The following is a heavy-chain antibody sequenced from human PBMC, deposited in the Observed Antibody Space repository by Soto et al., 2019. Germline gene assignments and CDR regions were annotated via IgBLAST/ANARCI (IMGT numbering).Heavy chain of an antibody. CDR2: IIPILGIA. D-gene: IGHD2-2*01. CDR3: ATGHCSTSCDGYYYYYMDV. V-gene: IGHV1-69*02. CDR1: GGTFSSYT. J-gene: IGHJ6*03. Sequence: SVKVSCKASGGTFSSYTISWVRQSPGQGLEWMGRIIPILGIANYAQKFQGRVTITADKSTSTAYMELSSLRSEDTAVYYCATGHCSTSCDGYYYYYMDVWGKGTTVTVSS.